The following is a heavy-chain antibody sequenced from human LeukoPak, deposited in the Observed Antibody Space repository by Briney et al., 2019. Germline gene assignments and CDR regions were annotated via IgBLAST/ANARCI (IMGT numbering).Heavy chain of an antibody. CDR3: ARRSCGGDSYYDDAFDI. Sequence: SETLSLTCTVSGGSISSSSYYWGWIRQPPGKGLEWIGSIYYSGSTYYNPSLKSRVTISVDTSKNQFSLKLSSVTAADTAVYYCARRSCGGDSYYDDAFDIWGQGTMVTVSS. CDR2: IYYSGST. J-gene: IGHJ3*02. V-gene: IGHV4-39*01. CDR1: GGSISSSSYY. D-gene: IGHD2-21*02.